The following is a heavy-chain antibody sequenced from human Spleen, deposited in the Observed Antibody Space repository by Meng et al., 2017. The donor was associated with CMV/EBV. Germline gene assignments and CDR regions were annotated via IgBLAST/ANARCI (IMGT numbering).Heavy chain of an antibody. CDR2: IYYSGST. Sequence: CTVSGGAISSSSYYWGWIRQPPGKGLEWIGSIYYSGSTYYNPSLKSRVTISVDTSKNQFSLKLSSVTAADTAVYYCEGFYYDSSGADWGQGTLVTVSS. CDR3: EGFYYDSSGAD. D-gene: IGHD3-22*01. J-gene: IGHJ4*02. V-gene: IGHV4-39*07. CDR1: GGAISSSSYY.